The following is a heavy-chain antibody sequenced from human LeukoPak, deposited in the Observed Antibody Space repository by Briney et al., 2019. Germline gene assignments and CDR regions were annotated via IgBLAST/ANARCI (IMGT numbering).Heavy chain of an antibody. Sequence: GGSLRLSCAVSGITLSNYGMSWVRQAPGKGLEWVAGISVSGGRTNYADSVKGRFTISRDNPKNTLYLQMNSLRAEDTAVYFCAKRGVVIRVILVGFHKEAYYFDSWGQGALVNVSS. CDR1: GITLSNYG. D-gene: IGHD3-22*01. J-gene: IGHJ4*02. V-gene: IGHV3-23*01. CDR3: AKRGVVIRVILVGFHKEAYYFDS. CDR2: ISVSGGRT.